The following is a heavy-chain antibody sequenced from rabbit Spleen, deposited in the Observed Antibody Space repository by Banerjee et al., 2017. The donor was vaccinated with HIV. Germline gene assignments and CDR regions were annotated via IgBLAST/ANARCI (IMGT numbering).Heavy chain of an antibody. J-gene: IGHJ4*01. D-gene: IGHD1-1*01. CDR1: GVSFTISSY. CDR3: ARDLDGVIGWNFGW. Sequence: QSLEESGGDLVKPGASLTLTCTASGVSFTISSYMCWVRQAPGKGLEWIACIYAGSVGSTYYASWAKGRFTISKTSSTTVTLQMTSLTAADTATYFCARDLDGVIGWNFGWWGPGTLVTVS. V-gene: IGHV1S40*01. CDR2: IYAGSVGST.